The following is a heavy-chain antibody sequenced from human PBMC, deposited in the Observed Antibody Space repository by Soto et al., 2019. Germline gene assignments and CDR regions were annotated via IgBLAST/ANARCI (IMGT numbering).Heavy chain of an antibody. CDR1: GGSISTYY. Sequence: SETLSLTCTVSGGSISTYYWTWIRQPPGKGLEWIGYIYYSGSTNYNPSLKSRVTISVDTSKNQFSLKLSSVTAADTAVYYCARGDIVVVVAAHVPHAFDIWGQGTMVTVSS. CDR2: IYYSGST. D-gene: IGHD2-15*01. CDR3: ARGDIVVVVAAHVPHAFDI. J-gene: IGHJ3*02. V-gene: IGHV4-59*01.